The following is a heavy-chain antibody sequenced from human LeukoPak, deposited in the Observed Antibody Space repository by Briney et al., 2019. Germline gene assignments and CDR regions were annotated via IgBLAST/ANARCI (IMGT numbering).Heavy chain of an antibody. D-gene: IGHD2-2*01. J-gene: IGHJ3*02. CDR3: ASYCSSTSCHFGDAFDI. CDR1: GFTFSSYW. CDR2: IKQDGSEK. Sequence: GGSLRLSCAASGFTFSSYWMSWVRQAPGKGLEWVANIKQDGSEKYYVDSVKGRFTISRDNAKNSLYLQMNSLRAEDTAVYYCASYCSSTSCHFGDAFDIWGQGTMVTVSS. V-gene: IGHV3-7*01.